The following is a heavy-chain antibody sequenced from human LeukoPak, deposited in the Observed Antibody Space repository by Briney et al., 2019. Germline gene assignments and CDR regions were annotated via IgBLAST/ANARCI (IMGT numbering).Heavy chain of an antibody. D-gene: IGHD3-10*01. J-gene: IGHJ3*02. CDR2: IYPGNSDT. Sequence: GESLKISCKGSGYTFTSYWIAWVRQMPGKGLEWMGIIYPGNSDTRHSPSFQGEVTISADKSITTAYLQWSSLKASDTAIYYCARPRSSGSYYWDAFDIWGQGTRVTVSS. V-gene: IGHV5-51*01. CDR1: GYTFTSYW. CDR3: ARPRSSGSYYWDAFDI.